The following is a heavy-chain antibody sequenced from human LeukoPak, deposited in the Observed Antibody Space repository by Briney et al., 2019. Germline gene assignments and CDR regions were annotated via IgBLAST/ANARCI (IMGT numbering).Heavy chain of an antibody. CDR2: MPYDENVSDKGTP. V-gene: IGHV4-39*02. Sequence: SETLSLTCIVSGDSISNSGWSWAWVRQPPGKGLEWIGTMPYDENVSDKGTPSYNPSLKSRVTITADTSKNHLSLKVNSVTAADTASYYCARLTLTGVVGRGWFDSWGQGTLVIVSS. CDR1: GDSISNSGWS. CDR3: ARLTLTGVVGRGWFDS. D-gene: IGHD3-3*01. J-gene: IGHJ5*01.